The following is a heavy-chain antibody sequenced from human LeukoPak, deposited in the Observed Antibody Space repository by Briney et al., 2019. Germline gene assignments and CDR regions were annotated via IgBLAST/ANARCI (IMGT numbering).Heavy chain of an antibody. Sequence: SEALSLTCTVSGGSISSYHWSWIRQPPGKGLEWIGYIYYSGSTNYNPSLKSRVTISLDTSKNQFSLKVSSVTAADTAVYYCARHSSGYLSYFDYWGQGTLVPVSS. V-gene: IGHV4-59*08. CDR1: GGSISSYH. CDR2: IYYSGST. D-gene: IGHD3-22*01. CDR3: ARHSSGYLSYFDY. J-gene: IGHJ4*02.